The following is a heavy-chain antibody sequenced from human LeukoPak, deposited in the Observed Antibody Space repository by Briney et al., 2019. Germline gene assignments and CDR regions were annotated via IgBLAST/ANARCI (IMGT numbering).Heavy chain of an antibody. Sequence: PGGSLRLSCAASGFTFSSYAMSWVRQAPGKGLEWVSAISSSGGWTYYADSVEGRFTISRDNAKNSLYLQMNSLRDEDTAVYYCARQRSGSFDYWGQGTLVTVSS. J-gene: IGHJ4*02. CDR3: ARQRSGSFDY. D-gene: IGHD1-26*01. V-gene: IGHV3-23*01. CDR1: GFTFSSYA. CDR2: ISSSGGWT.